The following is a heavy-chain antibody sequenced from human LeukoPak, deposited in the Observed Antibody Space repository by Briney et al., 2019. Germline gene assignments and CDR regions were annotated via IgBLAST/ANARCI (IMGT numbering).Heavy chain of an antibody. Sequence: GGSLRLSCAASGFTVSSNYINWVRQAPGKGLEWVSVIYSGGSTYYTDSVKGRFTISRDNSKNTLYLQMNSLRAVDTAVYYCARGLYSTGWVDYWGQGTLVTVSS. D-gene: IGHD6-19*01. V-gene: IGHV3-53*01. J-gene: IGHJ4*02. CDR1: GFTVSSNY. CDR2: IYSGGST. CDR3: ARGLYSTGWVDY.